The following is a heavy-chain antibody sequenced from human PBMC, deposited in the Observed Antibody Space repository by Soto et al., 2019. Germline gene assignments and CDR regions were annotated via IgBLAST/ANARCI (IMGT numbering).Heavy chain of an antibody. J-gene: IGHJ4*02. Sequence: KASETLSLTCAASGDSIGNNVWWSWVRQPPGKGLEWIGEVYHNGLTDYNPSLKGRVTMSADMSKNQFSLSLTSVTAADTAIYYCARDAAVPGETDRFDYWGQGTLVTVSS. D-gene: IGHD6-19*01. CDR1: GDSIGNNVW. CDR2: VYHNGLT. CDR3: ARDAAVPGETDRFDY. V-gene: IGHV4-4*02.